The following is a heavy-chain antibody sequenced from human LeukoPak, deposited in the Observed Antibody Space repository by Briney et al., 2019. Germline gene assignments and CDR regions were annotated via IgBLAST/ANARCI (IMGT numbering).Heavy chain of an antibody. CDR2: IIPIFGTA. J-gene: IGHJ5*02. D-gene: IGHD3-9*01. Sequence: SVKVSCKASRGTFSSYAISWVRQAPGQGLEWMGGIIPIFGTANYAQKFQGRVTITADKSTSTAYMELSSLRSEDTAVYYCAGDILTGYSWFDPWGQGTLVTVSS. V-gene: IGHV1-69*06. CDR1: RGTFSSYA. CDR3: AGDILTGYSWFDP.